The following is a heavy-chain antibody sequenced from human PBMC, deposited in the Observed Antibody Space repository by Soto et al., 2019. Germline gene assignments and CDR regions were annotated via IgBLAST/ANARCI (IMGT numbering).Heavy chain of an antibody. Sequence: SETLSLTCAVYGGSFSGYYWSWIRQPPGKGLEWIGEINHSGSTNYNPSLKSRVTISVDTSKNQFSLKLSSVTAADTAVYYCARDYYYGSGSYGYYYYYGMDVWGQGTTVTVSS. V-gene: IGHV4-34*01. CDR2: INHSGST. CDR3: ARDYYYGSGSYGYYYYYGMDV. J-gene: IGHJ6*02. CDR1: GGSFSGYY. D-gene: IGHD3-10*01.